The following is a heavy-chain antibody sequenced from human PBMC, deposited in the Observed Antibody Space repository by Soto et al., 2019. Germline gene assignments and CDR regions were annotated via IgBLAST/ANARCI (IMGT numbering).Heavy chain of an antibody. J-gene: IGHJ4*02. V-gene: IGHV3-23*01. Sequence: EVQLLESGGGLVQPGGSLRLSGAVSGFTFSTYAMTWVRQAPGKGLEWVSVISGTGYTTSYADSVKGRFTISRDNSKNTLYLQMSSLRPEDTAVYNCAKGVSSSWYLKFDYWGQGTLVTVSS. CDR3: AKGVSSSWYLKFDY. D-gene: IGHD6-13*01. CDR2: ISGTGYTT. CDR1: GFTFSTYA.